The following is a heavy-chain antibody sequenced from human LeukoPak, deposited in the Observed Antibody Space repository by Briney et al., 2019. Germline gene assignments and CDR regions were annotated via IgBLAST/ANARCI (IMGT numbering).Heavy chain of an antibody. CDR2: INPSGGST. V-gene: IGHV1-46*01. D-gene: IGHD6-19*01. Sequence: GASVKVSCKASGYTFTSYGISWVRQSPGQGLEWMGIINPSGGSTSYAQKFQGRVTMTRDTSTSTVYMELSSLRSEDTAVYYCARDAPAIAVAGTADYWGQGTLVTVSS. J-gene: IGHJ4*02. CDR3: ARDAPAIAVAGTADY. CDR1: GYTFTSYG.